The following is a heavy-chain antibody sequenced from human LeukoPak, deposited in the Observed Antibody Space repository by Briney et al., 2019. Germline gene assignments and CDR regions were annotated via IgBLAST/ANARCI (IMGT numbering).Heavy chain of an antibody. CDR2: INSDGSST. J-gene: IGHJ4*02. CDR1: GFTFSSYW. Sequence: GGSLRLSCAASGFTFSSYWMHWVRQAPGKGLVWVSRINSDGSSTSYADSVKGRFTISRDNAKNTLYLRMNSLRAEDTAVYYCARGRFRYDSSGYQVDYRGQGTLVTVSS. CDR3: ARGRFRYDSSGYQVDY. D-gene: IGHD3-22*01. V-gene: IGHV3-74*01.